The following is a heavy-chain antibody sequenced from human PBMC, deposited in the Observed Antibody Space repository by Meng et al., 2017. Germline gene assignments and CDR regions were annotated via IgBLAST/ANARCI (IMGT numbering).Heavy chain of an antibody. J-gene: IGHJ4*02. CDR2: ISSSGSTI. CDR1: GFTFSSYE. V-gene: IGHV3-48*03. D-gene: IGHD3-10*01. CDR3: ARAMGSGIYGIDY. Sequence: GGSLRLSCAASGFTFSSYEMNWVRQAPGKGLEWVSYISSSGSTIYYADSVKGRFTISRDNAKNSLYLQMNSLRAEDTAVYYCARAMGSGIYGIDYWGQGTLVTVSS.